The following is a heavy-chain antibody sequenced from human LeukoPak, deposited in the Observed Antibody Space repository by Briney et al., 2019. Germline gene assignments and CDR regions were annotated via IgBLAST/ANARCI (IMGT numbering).Heavy chain of an antibody. J-gene: IGHJ6*02. Sequence: ASVKVSCKASGYTFTSYGISWVRQAPGQGLEWMGWISAYNGNTNYAQKLQGRVTMTTDTSTSTAYMELRSLRSDDTAVYYCAGETLEGDCSSTSCYEYYYYYYGMDVWGQGTTVTVSS. CDR1: GYTFTSYG. D-gene: IGHD2-2*01. V-gene: IGHV1-18*04. CDR3: AGETLEGDCSSTSCYEYYYYYYGMDV. CDR2: ISAYNGNT.